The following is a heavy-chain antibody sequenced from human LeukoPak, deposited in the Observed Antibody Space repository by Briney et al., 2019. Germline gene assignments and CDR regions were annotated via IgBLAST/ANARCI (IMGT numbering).Heavy chain of an antibody. CDR1: GFTFSSYA. CDR2: ISYDGSNK. CDR3: ARDWDSGSYYDY. J-gene: IGHJ4*02. V-gene: IGHV3-30*04. Sequence: GGSLRLSCAASGFTFSSYAMHWVRQAPGKGLEWVAVISYDGSNKYYADSVKGRFTISRDNSKNTLYLQMNSLRAEDTAVYYCARDWDSGSYYDYWGQGTPVTVSS. D-gene: IGHD1-26*01.